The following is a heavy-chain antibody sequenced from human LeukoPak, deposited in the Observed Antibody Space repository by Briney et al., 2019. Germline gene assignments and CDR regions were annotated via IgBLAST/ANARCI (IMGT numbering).Heavy chain of an antibody. D-gene: IGHD6-19*01. CDR1: GFTFSSYA. V-gene: IGHV3-30*04. J-gene: IGHJ4*02. CDR2: ISYDGSNK. CDR3: ARVQGGGYRTADY. Sequence: PGGSLRLSCAASGFTFSSYAMHWVRQAPGKGLEWVAVISYDGSNKYYADSVKGRFTISRDNSKNTLYLQMNSLRAEDTAVYYCARVQGGGYRTADYWGQGTLVTVSS.